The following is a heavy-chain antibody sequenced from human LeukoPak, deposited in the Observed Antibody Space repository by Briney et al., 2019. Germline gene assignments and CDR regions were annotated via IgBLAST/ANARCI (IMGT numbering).Heavy chain of an antibody. CDR1: GGTFSSYA. J-gene: IGHJ4*02. CDR2: IKPNSGAT. Sequence: ASVKVSCKASGGTFSSYAISWVRQAPGQGLEWMGWIKPNSGATDYAQNFQARVTMTRDTSISTAYMELSRLTSDDTAVYYCARDTMAGGQDYWGQGTLVTVSS. V-gene: IGHV1-2*02. D-gene: IGHD6-19*01. CDR3: ARDTMAGGQDY.